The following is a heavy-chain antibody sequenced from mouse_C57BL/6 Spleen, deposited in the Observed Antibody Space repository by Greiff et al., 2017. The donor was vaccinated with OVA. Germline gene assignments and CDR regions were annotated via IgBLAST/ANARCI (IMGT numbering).Heavy chain of an antibody. J-gene: IGHJ3*01. CDR2: IWSGGST. CDR1: GFSLTSYG. D-gene: IGHD1-1*01. Sequence: QVQLKESGPGLVQPSQSLSITCTVSGFSLTSYGVHWVRQSPGKGLEWLGVIWSGGSTDYNAAFISRLSISKDNSKGQVFFKMNSLQADDTAIYYCAYYGSSLWFAYWGQGTLVTVSA. V-gene: IGHV2-2*01. CDR3: AYYGSSLWFAY.